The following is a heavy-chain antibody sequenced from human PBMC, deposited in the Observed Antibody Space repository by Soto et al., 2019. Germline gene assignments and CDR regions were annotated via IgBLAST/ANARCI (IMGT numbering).Heavy chain of an antibody. J-gene: IGHJ5*02. CDR2: IGGSGASI. D-gene: IGHD3-10*01. Sequence: GGSLRLCCATSGFPFSAFAMNWVRHAPGKGLEWVSGIGGSGASIYYADSVKGRFTISRDNSKNTVYLQMNSLRAEDTAFYYCARSVRPPSWFDPWGQGTLVTVSS. CDR1: GFPFSAFA. CDR3: ARSVRPPSWFDP. V-gene: IGHV3-23*01.